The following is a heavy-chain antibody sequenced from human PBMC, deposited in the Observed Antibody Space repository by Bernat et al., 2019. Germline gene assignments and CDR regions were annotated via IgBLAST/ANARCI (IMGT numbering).Heavy chain of an antibody. CDR1: GFTFSTYA. CDR2: ISGSGGST. CDR3: VLTPYSTSWYFEY. D-gene: IGHD6-13*01. J-gene: IGHJ4*02. Sequence: EVQLLESGGGLVQPGGSLRLSCAASGFTFSTYAMSWVRQAPGKGLEWVSAISGSGGSTYYADSVKGRFTISRDNSKNTLYLQMNSLRAEDTAVYYCVLTPYSTSWYFEYWGQGTLVTVSS. V-gene: IGHV3-23*01.